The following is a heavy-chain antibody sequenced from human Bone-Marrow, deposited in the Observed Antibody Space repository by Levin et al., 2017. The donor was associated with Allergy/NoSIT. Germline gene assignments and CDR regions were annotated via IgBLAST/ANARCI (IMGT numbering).Heavy chain of an antibody. CDR2: IWYDGSKK. J-gene: IGHJ6*02. CDR1: GFTFSSHG. CDR3: GRDHGRPDGVDV. Sequence: SCVVSGFTFSSHGMHWVRQAPGKGLEWVAVIWYDGSKKYYADSVKGRFTISRDDSKSTLYLQMNSLRVEDTAVYYCGRDHGRPDGVDVWGQGTAVTVSS. V-gene: IGHV3-33*01. D-gene: IGHD1-1*01.